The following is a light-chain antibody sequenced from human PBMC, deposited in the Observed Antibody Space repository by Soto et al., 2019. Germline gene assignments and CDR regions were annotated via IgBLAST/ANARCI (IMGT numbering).Light chain of an antibody. Sequence: QSALTQPASVSGSPGQSITISCSAVGSYGVVSWYQQHPGQVPKLMIYDGTQRPSAVSDRSSGSKSANTASLTISVLQAEDEADYYGSFDAGPNTYVCGTGTKLTVL. CDR3: SFDAGPNTYV. CDR2: DGT. V-gene: IGLV2-23*01. J-gene: IGLJ1*01. CDR1: AVGSYGV.